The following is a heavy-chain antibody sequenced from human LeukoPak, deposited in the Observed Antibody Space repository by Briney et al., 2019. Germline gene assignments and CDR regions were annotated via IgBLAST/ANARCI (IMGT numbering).Heavy chain of an antibody. V-gene: IGHV4-59*01. CDR3: ARVPRSYYYYYYMDV. CDR2: VYPSGDT. Sequence: SETLSLTCTVSGASINNYYWGWVRQPPTKELEWIGYVYPSGDTNDNPSVRGRVTMSLDTSKNEFSLRLSSVTAADTAVYYCARVPRSYYYYYYMDVWGKGTTVTVSS. CDR1: GASINNYY. J-gene: IGHJ6*03.